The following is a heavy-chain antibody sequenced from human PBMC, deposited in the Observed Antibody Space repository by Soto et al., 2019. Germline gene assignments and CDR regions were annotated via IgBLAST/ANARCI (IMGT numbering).Heavy chain of an antibody. V-gene: IGHV3-21*06. J-gene: IGHJ6*02. Sequence: AGGSVRLSCVASGFDFDSYTIHWVRQAPGKGLEWVSFMSSRGSYIFYADSVKGRFTISRDNAKSILYLQMNSLRAEDTAVYYCARDLGDYGDYLYYHYAMDVWGQGTTVTVSS. CDR2: MSSRGSYI. CDR3: ARDLGDYGDYLYYHYAMDV. CDR1: GFDFDSYT. D-gene: IGHD4-17*01.